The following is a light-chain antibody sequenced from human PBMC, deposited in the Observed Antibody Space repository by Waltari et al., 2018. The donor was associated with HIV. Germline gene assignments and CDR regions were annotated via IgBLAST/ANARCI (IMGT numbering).Light chain of an antibody. Sequence: SYVLTPSPSVSVALGQTASIACGGNHIGSKSMHCYQQKPGQAPALVIYDDRDRPSGIPERFSGSNSGHTATLSIGRVEAGDEADYYCQVWESSSDHVVIGGGTKLTV. CDR1: HIGSKS. CDR3: QVWESSSDHVV. CDR2: DDR. V-gene: IGLV3-21*02. J-gene: IGLJ2*01.